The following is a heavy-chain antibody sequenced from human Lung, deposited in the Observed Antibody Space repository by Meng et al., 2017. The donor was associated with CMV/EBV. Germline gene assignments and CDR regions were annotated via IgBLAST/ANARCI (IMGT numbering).Heavy chain of an antibody. CDR3: ARYASFGYCSSTSCYGAGWFDP. CDR1: GYTFTGYY. J-gene: IGHJ5*02. CDR2: INPNSGGT. Sequence: ASVKVSCKASGYTFTGYYMHWVRQAPGQGLEWMGWINPNSGGTNYAQKFQGRVTMTRDTSVSTAYMELSRLRSDDTAVYYFARYASFGYCSSTSCYGAGWFDPWGQGTXVTVSS. V-gene: IGHV1-2*02. D-gene: IGHD2-2*03.